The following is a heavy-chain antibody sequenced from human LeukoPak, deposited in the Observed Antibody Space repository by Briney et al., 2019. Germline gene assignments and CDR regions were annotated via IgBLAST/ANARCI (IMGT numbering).Heavy chain of an antibody. CDR3: ARDSGHDAFDI. CDR1: GFTVSTNY. V-gene: IGHV3-53*01. Sequence: GGSLRLSCAASGFTVSTNYVSWVRQAPGKGLEWGSVIYRSGSTYYADSAKGRFTISRDNSKNTLYLQMNRLRAEDTAVYYCARDSGHDAFDIWGQGTMVTVSS. J-gene: IGHJ3*02. CDR2: IYRSGST.